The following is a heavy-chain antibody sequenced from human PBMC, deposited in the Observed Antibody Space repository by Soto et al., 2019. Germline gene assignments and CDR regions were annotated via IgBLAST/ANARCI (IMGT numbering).Heavy chain of an antibody. Sequence: QVQLVESGGGVVQPGRSLRLSCAASGFTFSSYGMHWVRQAPGKGLEWVAVIWYDGSNKYYADSVKGRFTISRDNSKNTLYLQMNSLRAEDTAVYYCARGAAQHIVAPVTGFDYWGQGTLVTVSS. V-gene: IGHV3-33*01. CDR1: GFTFSSYG. CDR3: ARGAAQHIVAPVTGFDY. J-gene: IGHJ4*02. D-gene: IGHD5-12*01. CDR2: IWYDGSNK.